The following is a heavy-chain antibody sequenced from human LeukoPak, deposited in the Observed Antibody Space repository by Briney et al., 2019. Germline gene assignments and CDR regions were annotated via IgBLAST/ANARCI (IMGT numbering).Heavy chain of an antibody. V-gene: IGHV4-4*07. Sequence: ETLCLTCKQTGGSSSSYNWCMIRQPAGKRLEWIGRIYTSGSTNYNPSLKSRVTMSVDTSKTQFSLKLSSVTAADTAVYYCARDREGHSSGWYDPIFVYWGQGTLVTVSS. CDR3: ARDREGHSSGWYDPIFVY. J-gene: IGHJ4*02. CDR1: GGSSSSYN. D-gene: IGHD6-13*01. CDR2: IYTSGST.